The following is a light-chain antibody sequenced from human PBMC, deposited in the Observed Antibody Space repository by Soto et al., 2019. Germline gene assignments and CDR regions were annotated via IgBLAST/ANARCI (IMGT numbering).Light chain of an antibody. CDR3: YSYTGSATVI. Sequence: QSVLTQPASVSGSPGQSITISCTGTTSDIGGYNYVSWYQQYPGKAPKLIIYEVRNRPSGVSNRFSASKSGNTASLTISGLQAEDEAVYYCYSYTGSATVIFGGGTQLTV. CDR2: EVR. V-gene: IGLV2-14*01. J-gene: IGLJ2*01. CDR1: TSDIGGYNY.